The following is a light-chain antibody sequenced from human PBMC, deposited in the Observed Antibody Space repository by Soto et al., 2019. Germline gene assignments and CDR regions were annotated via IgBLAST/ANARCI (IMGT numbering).Light chain of an antibody. CDR3: QTWGTGFRV. V-gene: IGLV4-69*01. Sequence: QLVLTQSPSASASLGASVKLTCTLSSGHSSYTIAWHQQQPEKGPRYLMKLNSDGSHSKGDGIPDRFSGSSSGAERYLTISSLQSEDEADYYCQTWGTGFRVFGGGTKLTV. J-gene: IGLJ2*01. CDR2: LNSDGSH. CDR1: SGHSSYT.